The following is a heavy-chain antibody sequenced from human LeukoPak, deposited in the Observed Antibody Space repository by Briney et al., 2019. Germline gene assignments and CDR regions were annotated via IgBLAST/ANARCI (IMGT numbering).Heavy chain of an antibody. D-gene: IGHD2/OR15-2a*01. CDR3: ARMKVIKGASLDY. Sequence: GGSLRLSCAASGFSFSKYAMHWVRQAPGKGLEWVAVISFDETKKYYADSVKGRFTISRDNSNNTLFLKMNSLKTEDTAVHFCARMKVIKGASLDYWGQGSLVTVSS. CDR1: GFSFSKYA. CDR2: ISFDETKK. V-gene: IGHV3-30-3*01. J-gene: IGHJ4*02.